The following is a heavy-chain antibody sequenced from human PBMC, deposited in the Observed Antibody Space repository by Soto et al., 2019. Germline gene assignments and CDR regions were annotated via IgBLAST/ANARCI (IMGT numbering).Heavy chain of an antibody. CDR2: INDDGSAT. Sequence: EVQLVESGGGLVQHGGSLSLSCAASGFTFSGSWMHWVRQAPGKGLIWFSRINDDGSATSYADFVKGRFSISRDNAKDTMFLQMNGLRAEDTAVYYCARGIFGSGTANDYWGQGTLVTVSS. CDR3: ARGIFGSGTANDY. CDR1: GFTFSGSW. J-gene: IGHJ4*02. D-gene: IGHD3-10*01. V-gene: IGHV3-74*01.